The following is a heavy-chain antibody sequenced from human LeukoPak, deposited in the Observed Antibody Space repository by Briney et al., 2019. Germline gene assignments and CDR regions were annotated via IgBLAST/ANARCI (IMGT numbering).Heavy chain of an antibody. CDR2: IRCKAYGGTT. CDR1: GFTFGDYA. D-gene: IGHD6-19*01. V-gene: IGHV3-49*04. J-gene: IGHJ4*02. CDR3: TAQQWLVLFDIEDY. Sequence: GGSLRLSCTASGFTFGDYAMSWVGQATGKGREWVGFIRCKAYGGTTAYAASVKGRSTISRDDSKSIVYLQMDSLKTEDTAVYYCTAQQWLVLFDIEDYWGQGTLVTVSS.